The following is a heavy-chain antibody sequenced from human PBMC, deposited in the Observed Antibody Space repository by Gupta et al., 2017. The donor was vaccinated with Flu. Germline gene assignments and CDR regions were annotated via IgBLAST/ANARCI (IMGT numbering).Heavy chain of an antibody. CDR3: AKDHGPHGPPESSRPDY. CDR2: ISGSGGST. J-gene: IGHJ4*02. Sequence: EVQLLESGGGLVQPGGSLRLSCAASGFPVSSHAMSWVRPAPGKGLEWVSAISGSGGSTYYADSVKGRFTISRDNSKNTLYLQMNSLRAEDTAVYYCAKDHGPHGPPESSRPDYWGQGTLVTVSS. D-gene: IGHD1-14*01. V-gene: IGHV3-23*01. CDR1: GFPVSSHA.